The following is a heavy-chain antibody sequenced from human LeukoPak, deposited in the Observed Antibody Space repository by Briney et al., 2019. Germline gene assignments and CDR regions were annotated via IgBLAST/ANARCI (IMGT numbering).Heavy chain of an antibody. V-gene: IGHV4-39*07. J-gene: IGHJ6*03. Sequence: PSETLSLTCTVSGGSISSGSYYWSWIRQPPGKGLEWIGEINHSGSTNYNPSLKSRVTISVDTSKNQFSLKLSSVTAADTAVYYCARGVNYYYYYMDVWGKGTTVTVSS. CDR2: INHSGST. CDR3: ARGVNYYYYYMDV. CDR1: GGSISSGSYY.